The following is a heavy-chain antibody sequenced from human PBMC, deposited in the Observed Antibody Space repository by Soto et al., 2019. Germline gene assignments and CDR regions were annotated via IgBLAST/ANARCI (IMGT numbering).Heavy chain of an antibody. Sequence: QVQLVQSGAAVRKPGASVKISCKASGYTMTAHFLHWVRQAPGRGLEWMGWINPMNGGTDYAQKFQDRVSMTSDTSINTAYIQPNRLTSDDTAVFFCATDVGLYFGSVWGQGTLVSVSS. V-gene: IGHV1-2*02. D-gene: IGHD3-10*01. CDR2: INPMNGGT. J-gene: IGHJ1*01. CDR1: GYTMTAHF. CDR3: ATDVGLYFGSV.